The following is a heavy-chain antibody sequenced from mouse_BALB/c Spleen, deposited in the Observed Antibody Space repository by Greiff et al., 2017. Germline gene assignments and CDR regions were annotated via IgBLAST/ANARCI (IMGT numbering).Heavy chain of an antibody. Sequence: QVQLQQSGAELMKPGASVKISCKATGYTFSSYWIEWVKQRPGHGLEWIGEILPGSGSTNYNEKFKGKATFTADTSSNTAYMQLSSLTSEDSAVYYCARWETYFSFDYWGQGTTLTVSS. CDR3: ARWETYFSFDY. V-gene: IGHV1-9*01. D-gene: IGHD1-1*01. CDR2: ILPGSGST. J-gene: IGHJ2*01. CDR1: GYTFSSYW.